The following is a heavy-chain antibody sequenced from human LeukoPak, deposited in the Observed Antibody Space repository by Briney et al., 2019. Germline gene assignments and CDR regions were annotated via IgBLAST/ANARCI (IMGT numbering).Heavy chain of an antibody. CDR2: IYTSGST. CDR1: GGSISSYY. Sequence: SETLSLTCTVSGGSISSYYWSWIRQPPGKGLEWIGYIYTSGSTNYNPSLKSRVTISVDTSKSQFSLKLSSVTAADTAVYYCASNGLATRGYYYNYMDVWGKGTTVTVSS. D-gene: IGHD1-26*01. V-gene: IGHV4-4*09. J-gene: IGHJ6*03. CDR3: ASNGLATRGYYYNYMDV.